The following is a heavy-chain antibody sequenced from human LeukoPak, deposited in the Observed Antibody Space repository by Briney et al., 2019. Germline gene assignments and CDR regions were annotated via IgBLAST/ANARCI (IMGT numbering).Heavy chain of an antibody. CDR1: GYSFTTNW. J-gene: IGHJ4*03. V-gene: IGHV5-51*01. D-gene: IGHD2-15*01. CDR2: IYPSDSDT. Sequence: GESLEITCKGSGYSFTTNWIGWVRQMPGKGLEWMGIIYPSDSDTRYSPSFQGQVTISADKSISTAYLQWSSLKASDTAMYYCARQGSGYINYWGQGTLVTVSS. CDR3: ARQGSGYINY.